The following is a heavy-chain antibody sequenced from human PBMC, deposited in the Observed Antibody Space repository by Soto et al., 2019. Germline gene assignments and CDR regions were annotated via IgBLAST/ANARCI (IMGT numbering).Heavy chain of an antibody. J-gene: IGHJ6*02. CDR3: ARDGQGLAPYALDV. Sequence: QVQLVESGGGVAQPGRSLRLSCTVSGFTFSGHAMHWVRQAPGKGLEWVTQIWYDGSNKYYAESVMGRFTISRDNSKNTLYLQMNSLRVEDTAVYYCARDGQGLAPYALDVWGQGTSVTVSS. CDR2: IWYDGSNK. V-gene: IGHV3-33*01. CDR1: GFTFSGHA. D-gene: IGHD6-19*01.